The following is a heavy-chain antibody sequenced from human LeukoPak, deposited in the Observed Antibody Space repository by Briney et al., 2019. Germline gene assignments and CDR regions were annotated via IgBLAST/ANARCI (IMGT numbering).Heavy chain of an antibody. D-gene: IGHD3-22*01. Sequence: GGSLRLSCAASGFTFDDHAMLWVRQAPGKGLVWVSCIWWNGGSIGYAYSVKGRFTISTDNAKNSLYLQMNSLRAEDTALYYCAKGPTRYYDSSGYYSPYYFDYWGQGTLVTVSS. V-gene: IGHV3-9*01. CDR1: GFTFDDHA. J-gene: IGHJ4*02. CDR3: AKGPTRYYDSSGYYSPYYFDY. CDR2: IWWNGGSI.